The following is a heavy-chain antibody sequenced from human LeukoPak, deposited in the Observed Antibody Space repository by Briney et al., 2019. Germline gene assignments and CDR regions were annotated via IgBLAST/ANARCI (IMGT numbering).Heavy chain of an antibody. CDR1: GGSITSGGYY. D-gene: IGHD1-26*01. CDR3: ASGSRTGYYYYYYGMDV. J-gene: IGHJ6*02. Sequence: SQTLSLTCSVSGGSITSGGYYWSWIRQPPGKGLEWIGYIYYSGSTNYNPSLKSRVTISVDTSKNQFSLKLSSVTAADTAVYYCASGSRTGYYYYYYGMDVWGQGTTVTVSS. CDR2: IYYSGST. V-gene: IGHV4-61*08.